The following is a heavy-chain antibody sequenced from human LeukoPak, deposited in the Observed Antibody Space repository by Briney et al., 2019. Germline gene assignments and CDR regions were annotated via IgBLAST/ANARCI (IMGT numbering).Heavy chain of an antibody. J-gene: IGHJ4*02. CDR2: INHSGST. CDR1: GGSFSGYY. V-gene: IGHV4-34*01. CDR3: ARGLVRYYYGSGSYSTYFDY. D-gene: IGHD3-10*01. Sequence: SETLSLTCAVYGGSFSGYYWSWIRQPPGKGLEWIGEINHSGSTNYNPSLKSRVTISVDPSKNQFSLKLSSVTAADTAVYYCARGLVRYYYGSGSYSTYFDYWGQGTLVTVSS.